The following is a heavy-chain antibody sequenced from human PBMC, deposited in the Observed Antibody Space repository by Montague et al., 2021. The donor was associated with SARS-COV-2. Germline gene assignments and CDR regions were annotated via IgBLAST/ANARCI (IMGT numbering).Heavy chain of an antibody. CDR2: ISYDGSNK. V-gene: IGHV3-30*04. CDR3: ARARHGSYYDYFDY. CDR1: GFNFNDFA. Sequence: SLRLSCAASGFNFNDFAMHWVRQAPGKGLEWVAVISYDGSNKYYADSVKGRFTIPRDNSKNTLYLQMNSLRAEDTAVYYCARARHGSYYDYFDYWGQGTLVTVSS. J-gene: IGHJ4*02. D-gene: IGHD1-26*01.